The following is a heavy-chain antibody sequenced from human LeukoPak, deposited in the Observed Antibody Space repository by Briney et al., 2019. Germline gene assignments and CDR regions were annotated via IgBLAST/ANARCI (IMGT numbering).Heavy chain of an antibody. D-gene: IGHD6-19*01. CDR2: IIPIFGTA. V-gene: IGHV1-69*06. CDR1: GGTFSSYA. J-gene: IGHJ4*02. Sequence: SVKVSCKASGGTFSSYAISWVRQAPGQGLEWMGGIIPIFGTANYAQKFQGRVPITADKSTSTAYMELSSLRSEDTAVYYCARDSIAVAGTFDYWGQGTLVTVSS. CDR3: ARDSIAVAGTFDY.